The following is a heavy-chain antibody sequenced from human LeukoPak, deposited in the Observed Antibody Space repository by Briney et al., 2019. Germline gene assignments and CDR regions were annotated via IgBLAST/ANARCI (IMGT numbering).Heavy chain of an antibody. V-gene: IGHV1-69*01. D-gene: IGHD3-3*01. CDR1: GGTFSSYA. Sequence: SVKGSCKASGGTFSSYAISWVRQAPGQGLEWMGGIIPIFGTANYAQKFQGRVTITADESTSTAYMELSSLRSEDTAVYYCARGAGLRFLEWLFYFDYWGQGTLVTVSS. CDR2: IIPIFGTA. CDR3: ARGAGLRFLEWLFYFDY. J-gene: IGHJ4*02.